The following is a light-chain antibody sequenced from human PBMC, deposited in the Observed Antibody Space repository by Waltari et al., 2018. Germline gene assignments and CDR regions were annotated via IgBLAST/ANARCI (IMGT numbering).Light chain of an antibody. J-gene: IGKJ3*01. V-gene: IGKV1-13*02. CDR1: QGIRSA. Sequence: ALQLTHSPSSLSAALGDRVTITCRASQGIRSALAWYQQKPGKAPKLLIYDASSLESGVPSRFSGSGSGTDFTLTISSLQPEDFATYYCQQFNSYLFTFGPGTKVDIK. CDR3: QQFNSYLFT. CDR2: DAS.